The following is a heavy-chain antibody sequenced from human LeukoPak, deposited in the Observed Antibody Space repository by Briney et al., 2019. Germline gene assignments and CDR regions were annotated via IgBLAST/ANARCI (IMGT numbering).Heavy chain of an antibody. CDR2: IYYSGST. D-gene: IGHD3-22*01. Sequence: SETLSLTCTVYGGSISNYYWSWIRQPPGKGLEWIGYIYYSGSTNYNPSLKSRVTISVDTSKNQFSLNLSSVTAADTAMYYCARDRSPEGYYDSSHWDYYHGMDVWGQGTTVTVSS. CDR1: GGSISNYY. V-gene: IGHV4-59*01. CDR3: ARDRSPEGYYDSSHWDYYHGMDV. J-gene: IGHJ6*02.